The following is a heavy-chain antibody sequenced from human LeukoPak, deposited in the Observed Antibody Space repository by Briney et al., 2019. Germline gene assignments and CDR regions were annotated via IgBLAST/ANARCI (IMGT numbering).Heavy chain of an antibody. CDR2: TGTAGDT. Sequence: PGGSLRLSCAASGFTFSSYDMHWVRQATGKGLEWVSATGTAGDTYYPGSVKGRFTISRENAKNSLYLQMNSLRAGDTAVYYCARDGGATPGYYYYYMDVWGKGTTVTVSS. CDR3: ARDGGATPGYYYYYMDV. D-gene: IGHD1-26*01. CDR1: GFTFSSYD. J-gene: IGHJ6*03. V-gene: IGHV3-13*01.